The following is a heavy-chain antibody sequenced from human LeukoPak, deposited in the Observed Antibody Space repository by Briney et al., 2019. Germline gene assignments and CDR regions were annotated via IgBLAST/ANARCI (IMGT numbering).Heavy chain of an antibody. V-gene: IGHV3-30*18. D-gene: IGHD1-14*01. J-gene: IGHJ4*02. CDR1: GFTFSSYG. CDR3: AKSRYTNARSSDY. Sequence: GGSLRLSCAASGFTFSSYGMHWVRQAPGKGLEWVAVMSYDGSNQYYADSVKGRFTISRDNSKNTLFLQMNSLRAEDTAVYYCAKSRYTNARSSDYWGQGTLVTVSS. CDR2: MSYDGSNQ.